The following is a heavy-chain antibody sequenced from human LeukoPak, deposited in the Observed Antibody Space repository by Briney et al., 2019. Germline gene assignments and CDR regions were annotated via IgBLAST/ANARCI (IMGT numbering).Heavy chain of an antibody. CDR2: IYYSGST. V-gene: IGHV4-39*07. J-gene: IGHJ3*02. CDR3: ARVDRSPDAFDI. CDR1: GGSISSSSYY. Sequence: SETLSLTCTVSGGSISSSSYYWGWIRQPPGKGLEWIGSIYYSGSTYYNPSLKSRVTISLDTSKNQFSLKLSSVTAADTAVYYCARVDRSPDAFDIWGQGTMVTVSS.